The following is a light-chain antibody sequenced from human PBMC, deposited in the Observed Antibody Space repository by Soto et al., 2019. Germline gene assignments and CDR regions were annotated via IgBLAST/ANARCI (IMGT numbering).Light chain of an antibody. V-gene: IGLV2-23*01. J-gene: IGLJ2*01. CDR3: GSNAGRSTLGVV. CDR1: SSDVGSYNL. CDR2: EGS. Sequence: QSALTQPASVSGSPGQSITISCTGTSSDVGSYNLVSWYQQHPGKAPKLMIYEGSKRPSGVSNRFSGSKSGNTASLTISGLRAEDGADYYGGSNAGRSTLGVVFGGGTKPTAL.